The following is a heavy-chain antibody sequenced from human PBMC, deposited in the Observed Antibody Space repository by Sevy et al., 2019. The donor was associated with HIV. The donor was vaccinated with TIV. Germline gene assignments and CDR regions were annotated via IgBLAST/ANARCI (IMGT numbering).Heavy chain of an antibody. V-gene: IGHV3-7*01. D-gene: IGHD3-16*01. CDR2: IKEDGSDK. CDR3: AHETFGRFES. Sequence: GGSLRLSCAASGFTFSANWMNWVRQAPGKGLEGVANIKEDGSDKHYVDSVEGRFTISRDNAKNLLFLQRNSLRVEDTAVYYCAHETFGRFESWGQGTLVTVSS. J-gene: IGHJ4*02. CDR1: GFTFSANW.